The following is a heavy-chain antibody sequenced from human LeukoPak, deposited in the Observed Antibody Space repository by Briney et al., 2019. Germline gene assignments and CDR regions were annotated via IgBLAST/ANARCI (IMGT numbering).Heavy chain of an antibody. Sequence: GGSLRLSCAASGFTFSNAWMSWVRQAPGKGLEWVGRIKSKTDGGTTDYAAPVKGRFTISRDDSKNTRYLQMNSLKTEDTAVYYCTTALRGPFGFDYWGQGILVTVSS. V-gene: IGHV3-15*01. CDR2: IKSKTDGGTT. J-gene: IGHJ4*02. CDR3: TTALRGPFGFDY. CDR1: GFTFSNAW. D-gene: IGHD3-10*01.